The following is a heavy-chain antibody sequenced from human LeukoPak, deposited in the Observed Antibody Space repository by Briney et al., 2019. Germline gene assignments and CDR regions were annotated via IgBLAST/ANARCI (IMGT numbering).Heavy chain of an antibody. V-gene: IGHV4-59*01. CDR2: IYYSGST. J-gene: IGHJ5*02. Sequence: SETLSLTCTVSGGSISSYYWSWIRQPPGKGLEWIGYIYYSGSTNYNPSLKSRVTISVDTSKNQFSLKLSSVTAADTAVYYCARDLYQGWFDPWGQGTLVTVS. D-gene: IGHD2-2*01. CDR3: ARDLYQGWFDP. CDR1: GGSISSYY.